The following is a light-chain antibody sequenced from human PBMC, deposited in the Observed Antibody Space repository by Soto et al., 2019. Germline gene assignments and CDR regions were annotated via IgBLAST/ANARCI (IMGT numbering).Light chain of an antibody. CDR2: GAS. CDR3: QHYGGVWT. V-gene: IGKV1-39*01. Sequence: DIQMTQSPSSLSASVGDRVTIPCRASQGISTSLSWYQQRPGKPPYLLIYGASTLQSGVPSRFSGSGSGTDFTLTISSLQPDDFATYHCQHYGGVWTFGQGTRLEIK. J-gene: IGKJ5*01. CDR1: QGISTS.